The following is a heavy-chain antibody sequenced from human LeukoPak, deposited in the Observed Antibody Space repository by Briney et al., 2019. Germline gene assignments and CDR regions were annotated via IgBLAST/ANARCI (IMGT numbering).Heavy chain of an antibody. CDR1: GYTLTELS. Sequence: ASVKVSCKVSGYTLTELSMHWVRQAPGKGLEWMGGFDPEDGETIYAQKFQGRVTMTEDTSTDTAYMELSSLRSEDTAVYYCASSRRSYYDFWSGLRGYYFDYWGQGTLVTVSS. J-gene: IGHJ4*02. V-gene: IGHV1-24*01. CDR2: FDPEDGET. D-gene: IGHD3-3*01. CDR3: ASSRRSYYDFWSGLRGYYFDY.